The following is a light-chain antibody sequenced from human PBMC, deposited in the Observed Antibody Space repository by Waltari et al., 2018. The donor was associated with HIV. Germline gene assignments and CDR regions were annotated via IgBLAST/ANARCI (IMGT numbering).Light chain of an antibody. J-gene: IGLJ1*01. Sequence: QSALTQPASVSGSPGQAITISCTGTSSDVGSYNLVSWYQQHPGKAPKLMIYGVTNRPSGVSNRFSGSKSGNTASLTISGLQGEDEADYYCCSYAGSTFYVFGTGTKVTVL. V-gene: IGLV2-23*02. CDR1: SSDVGSYNL. CDR2: GVT. CDR3: CSYAGSTFYV.